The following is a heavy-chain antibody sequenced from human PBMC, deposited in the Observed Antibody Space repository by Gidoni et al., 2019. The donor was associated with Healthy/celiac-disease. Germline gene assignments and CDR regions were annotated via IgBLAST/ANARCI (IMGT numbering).Heavy chain of an antibody. CDR1: GASISISNW. V-gene: IGHV4-4*02. CDR2: INHSGST. J-gene: IGHJ4*02. CDR3: ATLALHLPAAKLAFDY. Sequence: QVQLQESGPGLVKPSGTLSLTCAVSGASISISNWWSWVRQPPGKGLEWIWEINHSGSTNYNPSLKSRVTISVDKSKNQFSLKLSSVTAADTAVYYCATLALHLPAAKLAFDYWGQGTLVTVSS. D-gene: IGHD2-2*01.